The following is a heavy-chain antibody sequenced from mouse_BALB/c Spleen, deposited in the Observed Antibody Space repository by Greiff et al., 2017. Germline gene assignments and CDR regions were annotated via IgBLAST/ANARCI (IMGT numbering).Heavy chain of an antibody. CDR3: ANMDYGYPFAY. J-gene: IGHJ3*01. CDR1: GFAFSSYD. CDR2: ISSGGGST. V-gene: IGHV5-12-1*01. Sequence: EVNVVESGGGLVKPGGSLKLSCAASGFAFSSYDMSWVRQTPEKRLEWVAYISSGGGSTYYPDTVKGRFTISRDNAKNTLYLQMSSLKSEDTAMYYCANMDYGYPFAYWGQGTLVTVSA. D-gene: IGHD1-2*01.